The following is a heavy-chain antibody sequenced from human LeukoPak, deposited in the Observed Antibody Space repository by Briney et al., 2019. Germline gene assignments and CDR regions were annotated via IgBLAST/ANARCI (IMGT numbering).Heavy chain of an antibody. J-gene: IGHJ4*02. Sequence: QSGGSLRLSCTASGFTFSSYAMHWVRQAPGKGLEWVAVISYDGSNALYADSVKGRFTISRDNSKNTLYLQMNSLRAEDTAVYHCATPIVGARVDYWGQGTLVTVSS. CDR3: ATPIVGARVDY. CDR1: GFTFSSYA. V-gene: IGHV3-30-3*01. CDR2: ISYDGSNA. D-gene: IGHD1-26*01.